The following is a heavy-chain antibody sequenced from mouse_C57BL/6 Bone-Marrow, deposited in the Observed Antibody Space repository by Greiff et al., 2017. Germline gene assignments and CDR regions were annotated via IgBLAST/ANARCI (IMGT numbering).Heavy chain of an antibody. V-gene: IGHV1-55*01. J-gene: IGHJ4*01. CDR1: GYTFTSYW. CDR3: ARGLHLMDY. Sequence: VQGVESGAELVKPGASVKMSCKAFGYTFTSYWITWVKQRTGQGLEWIGDIYPGSGSTNYNEKFKSKATLTVDTSSSTAYMQLSSLTSEDSAVYYCARGLHLMDYWGQGTSVTVSS. D-gene: IGHD3-1*01. CDR2: IYPGSGST.